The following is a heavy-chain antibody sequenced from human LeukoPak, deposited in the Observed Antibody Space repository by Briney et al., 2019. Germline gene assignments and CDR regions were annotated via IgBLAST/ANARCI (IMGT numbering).Heavy chain of an antibody. CDR1: GGTFSSYA. D-gene: IGHD3-3*01. V-gene: IGHV1-69*05. CDR3: ASSYRKDYDFWNYYYYYMDV. CDR2: IIPIFGTA. J-gene: IGHJ6*03. Sequence: ASVRVSCKASGGTFSSYAISWVRQAPGQGLEWMGGIIPIFGTANYAQKFQGRVTITTDESTSTAYMELSSLRSEDTAVYYCASSYRKDYDFWNYYYYYMDVWGKGTTVTVSS.